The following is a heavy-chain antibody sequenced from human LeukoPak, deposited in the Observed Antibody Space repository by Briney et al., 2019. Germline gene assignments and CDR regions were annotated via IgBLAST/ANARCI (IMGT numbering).Heavy chain of an antibody. J-gene: IGHJ6*03. CDR3: ARDRVGRVVGASYYYYYYMDV. CDR2: IIPIFGTA. CDR1: GGTFSSYA. D-gene: IGHD1-26*01. Sequence: GASVKVSCKASGGTFSSYAISWVRQAPGQGLEWMGGIIPIFGTANYAQKFQGRVTITTDESTSTAYMELSSLRSEDTAVYYCARDRVGRVVGASYYYYYYMDVWGKGTTVTVSS. V-gene: IGHV1-69*05.